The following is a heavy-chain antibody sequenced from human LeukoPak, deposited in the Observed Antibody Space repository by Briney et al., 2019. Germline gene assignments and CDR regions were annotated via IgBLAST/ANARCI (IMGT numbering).Heavy chain of an antibody. CDR1: RGSISSSSYY. Sequence: SETLSLTXTVSRGSISSSSYYWGWISQPPGGGLEWIGNIYYSGSTYYNPSLKSRVTISVDTSKNQFSLKLSSMTAADTAVYYCARHLKRGITIFGVVLGAVDYWGQGTLVTVSS. CDR3: ARHLKRGITIFGVVLGAVDY. D-gene: IGHD3-3*01. J-gene: IGHJ4*02. V-gene: IGHV4-39*01. CDR2: IYYSGST.